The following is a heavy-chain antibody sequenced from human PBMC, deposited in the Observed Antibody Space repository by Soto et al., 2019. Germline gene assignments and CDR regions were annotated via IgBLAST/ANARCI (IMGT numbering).Heavy chain of an antibody. V-gene: IGHV1-3*01. CDR2: INAGNGNT. D-gene: IGHD3-3*01. J-gene: IGHJ3*02. CDR3: ASGYYDFWSGYSNDAFDI. CDR1: GYTFTSYA. Sequence: GXSVKVSCKASGYTFTSYAMHWVRQAPGQRLEWMGWINAGNGNTKYSQKFQGRVTITRDTSASTAYMELSSLRSEDTAVYYCASGYYDFWSGYSNDAFDIWGQGTMVTVSS.